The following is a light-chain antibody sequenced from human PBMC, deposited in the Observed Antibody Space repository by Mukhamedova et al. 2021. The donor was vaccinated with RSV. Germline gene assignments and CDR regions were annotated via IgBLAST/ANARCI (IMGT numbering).Light chain of an antibody. Sequence: WYQRRVHGKAPKLLIYRTSNLQSGVPSRFSGSGSGTDFTLTIDSLQPEDFATYYCQQGATFPLTFGGGTEVEIK. CDR2: RTS. J-gene: IGKJ4*01. CDR3: QQGATFPLT. V-gene: IGKV1-12*01.